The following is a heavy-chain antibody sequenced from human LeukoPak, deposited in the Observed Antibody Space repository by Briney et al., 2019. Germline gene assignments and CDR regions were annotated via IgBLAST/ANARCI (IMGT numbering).Heavy chain of an antibody. CDR2: IYYSGST. CDR3: ARAHWSGYYYNYYMDV. D-gene: IGHD3-3*01. Sequence: PSETLSLTCTVSGGSISSSSYYWGWIRQPPGKGLEWIGSIYYSGSTYYNPSLKSRVTTSVDTSKNQFSLKLSSVTAADTAVYYCARAHWSGYYYNYYMDVWGKGTTVTVSS. V-gene: IGHV4-39*07. CDR1: GGSISSSSYY. J-gene: IGHJ6*03.